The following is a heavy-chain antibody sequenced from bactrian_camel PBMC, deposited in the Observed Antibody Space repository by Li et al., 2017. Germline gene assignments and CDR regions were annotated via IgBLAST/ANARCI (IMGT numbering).Heavy chain of an antibody. D-gene: IGHD1*01. V-gene: IGHV3S55*01. J-gene: IGHJ4*01. CDR1: QYMSRNCG. CDR3: AASFGGPSWRPCNY. Sequence: HVQLVESGGGSVQAGGSLKLSCITSQYMSRNCGEAWHRQIPGKERELVASVSREGTIFYANSVLGRFTISRDNVQNTLELQMDNLTTADTARYYCAASFGGPSWRPCNYWGQGTQVTVS. CDR2: VSREGTI.